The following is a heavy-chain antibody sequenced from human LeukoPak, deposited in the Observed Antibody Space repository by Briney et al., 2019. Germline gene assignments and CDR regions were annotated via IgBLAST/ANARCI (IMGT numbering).Heavy chain of an antibody. CDR3: ARGEGPRITIFGVVILPRNWFDP. CDR1: GYTLTELS. J-gene: IGHJ5*02. D-gene: IGHD3-3*01. CDR2: FDPEDGET. Sequence: ASVKVSCKVSGYTLTELSMHWVRQAPGKGLEWMGGFDPEDGETIYAQKFQGRVTMTEDTSTDTAYMELSSLRSEDTAVYYCARGEGPRITIFGVVILPRNWFDPWGQGTLVTVSS. V-gene: IGHV1-24*01.